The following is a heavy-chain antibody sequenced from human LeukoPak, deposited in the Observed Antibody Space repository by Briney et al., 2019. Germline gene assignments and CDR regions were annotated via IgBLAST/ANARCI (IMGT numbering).Heavy chain of an antibody. Sequence: AGGSLRLSCAASGFTVSSNYMSWVRQAPGKGLEWVSVIYSGGSTYYADSVKGRFTISRDNSKNTLYLQMNSLRAEDTAVYHCARVPDCSSTSCYTDDAFDIWGQGTMVTVSS. CDR2: IYSGGST. J-gene: IGHJ3*02. CDR3: ARVPDCSSTSCYTDDAFDI. CDR1: GFTVSSNY. D-gene: IGHD2-2*02. V-gene: IGHV3-66*02.